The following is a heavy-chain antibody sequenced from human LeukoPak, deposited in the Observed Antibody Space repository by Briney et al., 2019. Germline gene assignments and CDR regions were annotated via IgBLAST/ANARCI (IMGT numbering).Heavy chain of an antibody. D-gene: IGHD5-24*01. CDR1: GFTVSSNY. CDR3: ARGSSSVEMATIFDY. J-gene: IGHJ4*02. V-gene: IGHV3-53*01. Sequence: GGSLRLSCAASGFTVSSNYMSWVRQAPGKGLEWVSLIYSDGSTYYADSVKGRITLSRGNSKNTLYLQMNSLRAEDTAVYYCARGSSSVEMATIFDYWGQGTLVTVSS. CDR2: IYSDGST.